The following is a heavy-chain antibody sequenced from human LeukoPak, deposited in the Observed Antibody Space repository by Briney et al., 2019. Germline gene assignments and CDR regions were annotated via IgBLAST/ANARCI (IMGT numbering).Heavy chain of an antibody. Sequence: GGSLRLSCAASGYTFNNYAMTWVRQAPGKGLEWVSAISGSGGSTYYADSVKGRFTISRDNSKNTLYPQMNSLRVEDTAVYFCAKDRASSVAGSQYYFDDWGQGTLVTVSS. CDR3: AKDRASSVAGSQYYFDD. J-gene: IGHJ4*02. CDR2: ISGSGGST. D-gene: IGHD6-19*01. V-gene: IGHV3-23*01. CDR1: GYTFNNYA.